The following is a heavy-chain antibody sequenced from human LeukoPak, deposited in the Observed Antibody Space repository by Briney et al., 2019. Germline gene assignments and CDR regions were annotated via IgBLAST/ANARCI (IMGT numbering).Heavy chain of an antibody. CDR3: ARGGHYYDNNAYYPQY. J-gene: IGHJ4*02. CDR1: GYNFPNYG. D-gene: IGHD3-22*01. Sequence: ASVKVSCKASGYNFPNYGINWPRQAPGQGLEWMGWISVYNEITNYAQKFQDRVILTTDTPTTTAFIELRNLRSDDTAMYYCARGGHYYDNNAYYPQYWGQGTLITVSS. CDR2: ISVYNEIT. V-gene: IGHV1-18*01.